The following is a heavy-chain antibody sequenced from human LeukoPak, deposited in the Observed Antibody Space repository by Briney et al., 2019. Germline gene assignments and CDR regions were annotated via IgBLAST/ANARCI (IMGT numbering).Heavy chain of an antibody. CDR1: GFTFSSYS. CDR2: IKSKTDGGTT. D-gene: IGHD3/OR15-3a*01. V-gene: IGHV3-15*01. J-gene: IGHJ4*02. Sequence: PGGSLRLSCAASGFTFSSYSMSWVRQAPGKGLEWVGRIKSKTDGGTTDYAAPVKGRFTISRDDSKNTLYLQMNSLKTEDTAVYYCTTDRRDWAPNFDYWGQGTLVTVSS. CDR3: TTDRRDWAPNFDY.